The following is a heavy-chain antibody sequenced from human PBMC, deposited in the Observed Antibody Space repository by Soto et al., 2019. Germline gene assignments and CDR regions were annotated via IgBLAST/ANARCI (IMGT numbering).Heavy chain of an antibody. D-gene: IGHD1-1*01. Sequence: PSQTLSLTCAISGDSVSSNTASWNWIRQSPSRGLEWLGRTYFRSKWYNDYAVSVKSRIIINPDTSNNQFSLQLNSVTPEDTAVYFCAKGDTRGPTTGSAFAPWCQGIMVTVSS. CDR1: GDSVSSNTAS. CDR2: TYFRSKWYN. CDR3: AKGDTRGPTTGSAFAP. V-gene: IGHV6-1*01. J-gene: IGHJ5*02.